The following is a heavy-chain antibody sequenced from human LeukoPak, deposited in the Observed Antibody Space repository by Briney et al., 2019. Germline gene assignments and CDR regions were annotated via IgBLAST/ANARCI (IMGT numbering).Heavy chain of an antibody. CDR1: GDSLSSGSYY. CDR2: ISYRGST. J-gene: IGHJ4*02. Sequence: SETLSLTCSVSGDSLSSGSYYWSWIRQPPGKGLEWIGHISYRGSTNYNPSLKSRVTILVDTSKNQFSLNLRSVTAADSAVYYCAGAPNPDFFDYWGQGPLATVSS. V-gene: IGHV4-61*01. CDR3: AGAPNPDFFDY.